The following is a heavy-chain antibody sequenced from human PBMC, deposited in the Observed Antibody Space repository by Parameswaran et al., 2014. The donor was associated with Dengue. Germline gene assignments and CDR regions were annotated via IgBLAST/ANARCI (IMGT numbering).Heavy chain of an antibody. Sequence: ASVKVSCKASGYTFTSYAMNWVRQAPGQGLEWMGWINTNTGNPTYAQGFTGRFVFSLDTSVSTAYLQISSLKAEDTAVYYCARDVTAMIPATGDNWFDPWGQGTLVTVSS. CDR2: INTNTGNP. D-gene: IGHD2-2*01. V-gene: IGHV7-4-1*02. J-gene: IGHJ5*02. CDR1: GYTFTSYA. CDR3: ARDVTAMIPATGDNWFDP.